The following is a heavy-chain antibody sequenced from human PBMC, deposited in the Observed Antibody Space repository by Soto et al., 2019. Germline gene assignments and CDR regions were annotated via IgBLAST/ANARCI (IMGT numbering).Heavy chain of an antibody. J-gene: IGHJ3*02. CDR1: GGSISSGGYY. CDR3: ARDSYDSSGYYPDAFDI. V-gene: IGHV4-31*03. D-gene: IGHD3-22*01. Sequence: QVQLQESRPGLVKPSQTLSLTCTVSGGSISSGGYYWSWIRQHPGKGLEWIGYIYYSGSTYYNPSLKSRVTISVDTSKNQFSLKLSSVTAADTAVYYCARDSYDSSGYYPDAFDIWGQGTMVTVSS. CDR2: IYYSGST.